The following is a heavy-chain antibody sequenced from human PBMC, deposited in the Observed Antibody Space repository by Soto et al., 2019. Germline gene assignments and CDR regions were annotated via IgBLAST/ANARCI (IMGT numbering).Heavy chain of an antibody. CDR2: IKHDGSEK. CDR3: AQDFAIRYFDLTY. CDR1: GFSFSSYW. J-gene: IGHJ4*02. Sequence: EVQLVESGGGLVQPGGSLRLSCAASGFSFSSYWMSWVRQAPGKGLEWVANIKHDGSEKYYVDSVKGRFTISRDNARNSLYMQMNSLRAEDTAVYFCAQDFAIRYFDLTYWGQGTLVTVSS. D-gene: IGHD3-9*01. V-gene: IGHV3-7*01.